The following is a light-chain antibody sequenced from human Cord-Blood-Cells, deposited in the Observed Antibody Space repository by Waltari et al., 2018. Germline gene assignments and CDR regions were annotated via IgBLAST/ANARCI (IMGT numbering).Light chain of an antibody. Sequence: EIVLTQSPGTLSLSPGERATLSCRASQSVSSSYLAWYQQKPGQAPRLLIYGASSRHTGIPYRFSGSGSGTDFTRTISRLEPEDFAVYYCQQYGSSVFTFGPGTKVDIK. CDR3: QQYGSSVFT. V-gene: IGKV3-20*01. CDR2: GAS. J-gene: IGKJ3*01. CDR1: QSVSSSY.